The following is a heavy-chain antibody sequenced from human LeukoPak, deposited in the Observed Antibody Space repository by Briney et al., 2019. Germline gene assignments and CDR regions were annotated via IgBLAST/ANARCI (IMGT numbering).Heavy chain of an antibody. V-gene: IGHV4-30-4*08. CDR1: GGSISSGGYY. D-gene: IGHD3-3*01. CDR2: IYYSGST. J-gene: IGHJ5*02. CDR3: ARARVSITIFGVSRVDWFDP. Sequence: SETLSLTCTVSGGSISSGGYYWSWIRQHPGKGLEWIGYIYYSGSTYYNPSLKSRVTISVDTSKNQFSLKLSSVTAADTAVYYCARARVSITIFGVSRVDWFDPWGQGTLVTVSS.